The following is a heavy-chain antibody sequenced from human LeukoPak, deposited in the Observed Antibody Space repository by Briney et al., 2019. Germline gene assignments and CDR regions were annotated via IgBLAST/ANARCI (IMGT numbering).Heavy chain of an antibody. J-gene: IGHJ3*02. Sequence: KSSETLSLTCTVSGGSISSGDYYWSWIRQPPGKGLEWIGRIYTSGSTNYNPSLKSRVTMSVDTSKNQFSLKLSSVTAADTAVYYCARDVVGSGYRHDAFDIWGQGTMVTVSS. CDR3: ARDVVGSGYRHDAFDI. CDR1: GGSISSGDYY. D-gene: IGHD3-22*01. V-gene: IGHV4-61*02. CDR2: IYTSGST.